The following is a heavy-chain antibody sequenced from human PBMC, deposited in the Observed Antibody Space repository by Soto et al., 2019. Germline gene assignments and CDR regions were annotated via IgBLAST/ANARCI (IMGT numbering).Heavy chain of an antibody. J-gene: IGHJ5*02. CDR2: IYHSGST. V-gene: IGHV4-61*08. CDR1: GGSISSGGYS. D-gene: IGHD6-25*01. Sequence: PSETLSLTCAVYGGSISSGGYSWSWIRQPPGKGLEWIGYIYHSGSTNYNPSLKSRVTISVDTSKNQFSLKLSSVTAADTAVYYCARRQRNWFDPWGQGTLVTAPQ. CDR3: ARRQRNWFDP.